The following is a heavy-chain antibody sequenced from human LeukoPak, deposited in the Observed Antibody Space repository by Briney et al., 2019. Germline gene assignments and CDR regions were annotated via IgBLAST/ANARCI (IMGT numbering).Heavy chain of an antibody. V-gene: IGHV3-30*04. D-gene: IGHD4-23*01. Sequence: PGGSLRLSCAASGFTFNTYAMHWVRQAPGMGLEWVAVISYDASNKYYADSVKGRFTISGDNSKNTLYLQMNSLRAEDTAVYYCARRTTTVVTIDYWGQGTLVTVSS. J-gene: IGHJ4*02. CDR3: ARRTTTVVTIDY. CDR1: GFTFNTYA. CDR2: ISYDASNK.